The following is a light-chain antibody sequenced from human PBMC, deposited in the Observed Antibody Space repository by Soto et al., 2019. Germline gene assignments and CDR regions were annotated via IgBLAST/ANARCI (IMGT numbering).Light chain of an antibody. CDR2: DAS. CDR3: QQSDSTPYT. J-gene: IGKJ2*01. V-gene: IGKV1-39*01. CDR1: QTISTS. Sequence: IQMPQSPSSLSASVGDRVTITCRASQTISTSLNWYQQKPVKATILLMYDASSLLSGDPSRFSGSGSGTDFTRTLASLQHDDFSTYYCQQSDSTPYTFGQGTKVQI.